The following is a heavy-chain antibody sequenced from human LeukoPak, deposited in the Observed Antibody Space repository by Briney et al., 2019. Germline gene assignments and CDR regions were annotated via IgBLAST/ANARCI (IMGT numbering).Heavy chain of an antibody. Sequence: GGSLRLSCAASGFTFSSYWMSWVRQAPGKGLEWVANIKQDGSEKYYVDSVKGRFTISRDNAKNSLYLQMNSLRAEDTAVYYCASLLTGGYYYAYWYYDAFDIWGQGTMVTVSS. V-gene: IGHV3-7*01. CDR1: GFTFSSYW. CDR2: IKQDGSEK. J-gene: IGHJ3*02. D-gene: IGHD3-22*01. CDR3: ASLLTGGYYYAYWYYDAFDI.